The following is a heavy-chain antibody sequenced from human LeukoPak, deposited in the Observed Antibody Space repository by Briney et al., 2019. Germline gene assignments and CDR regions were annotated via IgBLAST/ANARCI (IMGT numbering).Heavy chain of an antibody. CDR1: GFTFSRDS. D-gene: IGHD5-24*01. J-gene: IGHJ4*02. V-gene: IGHV3-23*01. Sequence: GGSLRLSCAASGFTFSRDSMNWVRQAPGKGLEWVSAISGSGGSTYYADSVKGRFTISRDNSKNTLYLQMNSLRAEDTAVYYCAKARDGCNYIPSDYWGQGTLVTVSS. CDR3: AKARDGCNYIPSDY. CDR2: ISGSGGST.